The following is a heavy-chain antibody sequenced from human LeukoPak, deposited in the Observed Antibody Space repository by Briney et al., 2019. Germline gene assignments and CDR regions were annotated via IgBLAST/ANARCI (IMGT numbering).Heavy chain of an antibody. J-gene: IGHJ3*02. V-gene: IGHV4-31*03. Sequence: SETLSLTCTVSGGSISSSSYYWSWIRQYPGKGLEWIGFFYYSGSTYYNPSLKSRLTISIDTSENQFSLKVSSVTAADTAVYYCARGSPGDAFDIWGQGTLITVSS. CDR2: FYYSGST. CDR1: GGSISSSSYY. CDR3: ARGSPGDAFDI.